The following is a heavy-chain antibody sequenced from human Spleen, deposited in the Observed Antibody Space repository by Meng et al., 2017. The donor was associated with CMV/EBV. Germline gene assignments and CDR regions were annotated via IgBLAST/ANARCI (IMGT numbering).Heavy chain of an antibody. CDR1: GFTFSDYY. D-gene: IGHD2-2*01. CDR3: ARDVPPDV. V-gene: IGHV3-11*01. J-gene: IGHJ6*02. Sequence: GESLKISCAASGFTFSDYYMSWIRQAPGKGLAWVSYISSSGSTIYYADSVKCRFTISRDNAKNSLYLQMNSLRAEDTPVYYCARDVPPDVWGQGTTVTVAS. CDR2: ISSSGSTI.